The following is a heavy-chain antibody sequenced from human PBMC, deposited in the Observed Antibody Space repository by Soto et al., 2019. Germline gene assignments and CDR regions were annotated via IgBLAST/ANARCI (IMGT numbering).Heavy chain of an antibody. D-gene: IGHD1-26*01. CDR2: ISSSSSYT. V-gene: IGHV3-11*06. CDR3: ARDPGERGSTRRVKYGMEV. J-gene: IGHJ6*01. Sequence: PGLSXRLSCSSSVFTFSDYYIILIRHAPGKGLEWVSYISSSSSYTNYADSVKGRFTISRDNAKNSLYLQMNSLRAEDTAVYYCARDPGERGSTRRVKYGMEVWGQGTTVTVYS. CDR1: VFTFSDYY.